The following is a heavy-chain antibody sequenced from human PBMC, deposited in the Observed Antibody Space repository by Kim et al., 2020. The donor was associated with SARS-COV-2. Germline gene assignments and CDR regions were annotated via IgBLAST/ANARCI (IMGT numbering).Heavy chain of an antibody. CDR3: ARNQLIYGDYGS. D-gene: IGHD4-17*01. J-gene: IGHJ5*02. CDR2: ISSSGSTI. CDR1: GFTFSSYE. Sequence: GGSLRLSCAATGFTFSSYEMNWVRQAPGKGLEWVSYISSSGSTIYYADSVKGRFTISRDNGKNSLYLQMNRLRAEDTAVNYCARNQLIYGDYGSWGQGTLVTVSS. V-gene: IGHV3-48*03.